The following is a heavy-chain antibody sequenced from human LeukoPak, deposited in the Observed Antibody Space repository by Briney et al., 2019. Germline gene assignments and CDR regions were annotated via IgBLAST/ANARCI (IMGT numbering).Heavy chain of an antibody. V-gene: IGHV3-48*03. CDR2: ISSSGSTK. CDR3: ARETFACDY. CDR1: GFSFRNYE. D-gene: IGHD2/OR15-2a*01. Sequence: GGSLRVSSAAPGFSFRNYEVNWVRQAPGRGRGWVSSISSSGSTKYSADSVKGRFTISRDNAKDSLYLQMNSLRAEDTAVYYCARETFACDYWGQGTLVTVSS. J-gene: IGHJ4*02.